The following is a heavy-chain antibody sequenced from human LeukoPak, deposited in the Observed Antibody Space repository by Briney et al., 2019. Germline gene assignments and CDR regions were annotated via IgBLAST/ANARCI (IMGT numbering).Heavy chain of an antibody. CDR2: IGTAGDP. Sequence: GGSLRLSCAASGFTFSSYDMHWVRQATGKGLEWVSAIGTAGDPYYPGSVKGRFTISRENAKNPLYLQMNSLRAGDTAVYYCARERGGSSIAAAGRYFDLWGRGTLVTVSS. V-gene: IGHV3-13*05. J-gene: IGHJ2*01. CDR1: GFTFSSYD. CDR3: ARERGGSSIAAAGRYFDL. D-gene: IGHD6-13*01.